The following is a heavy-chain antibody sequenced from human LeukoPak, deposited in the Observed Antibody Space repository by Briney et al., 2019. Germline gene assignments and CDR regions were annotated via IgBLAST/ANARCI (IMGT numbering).Heavy chain of an antibody. CDR3: ARHASVDGNWPRPLDY. CDR1: GGSISSSNYY. CDR2: IYYSGST. Sequence: SETLSLTCTVSGGSISSSNYYCGWIRQPPGKGLEWIGNIYYSGSTYYKPSLKTRVTISVDTSKNQFSLELTSVTAADTAVYYCARHASVDGNWPRPLDYWGQGSLVTVSS. V-gene: IGHV4-39*01. J-gene: IGHJ4*02. D-gene: IGHD6-19*01.